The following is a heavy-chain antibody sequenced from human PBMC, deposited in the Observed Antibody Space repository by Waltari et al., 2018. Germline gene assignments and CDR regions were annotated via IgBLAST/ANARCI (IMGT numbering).Heavy chain of an antibody. J-gene: IGHJ4*02. V-gene: IGHV3-74*01. CDR2: INPNGTTA. CDR3: ARDGVVAARDY. D-gene: IGHD3-16*01. Sequence: EVQLVESGGALVQPGGSLRLSCAVCDFAFSGHWINWVRQGPGKGRVWVSYINPNGTTANYADSVKGRFTISRDNAKNMLYLQMNSLRVEDTAVYYCARDGVVAARDYWGQGTLVTVSS. CDR1: DFAFSGHW.